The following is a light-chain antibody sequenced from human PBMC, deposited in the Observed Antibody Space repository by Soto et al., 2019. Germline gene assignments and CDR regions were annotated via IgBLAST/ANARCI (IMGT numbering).Light chain of an antibody. CDR1: SSNIGSNP. CDR3: TTWDDSLNGQV. Sequence: QSVLTQPPSASGTPGQRVIISCSGSSSNIGSNPVNWYQQLPGTAPKLLIYSYNQRPSGVPDRFSGSKSGTSASLAISGLQSEDEADYYCTTWDDSLNGQVFGTGTKVTVL. CDR2: SYN. J-gene: IGLJ1*01. V-gene: IGLV1-44*01.